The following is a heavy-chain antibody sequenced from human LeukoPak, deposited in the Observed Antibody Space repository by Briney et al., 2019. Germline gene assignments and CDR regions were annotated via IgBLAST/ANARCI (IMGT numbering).Heavy chain of an antibody. CDR1: GFIFSNYG. V-gene: IGHV3-30*02. J-gene: IGHJ6*03. D-gene: IGHD3-10*01. CDR2: IRSDGSNK. CDR3: AKDSAFYYIDV. Sequence: GGSLRLSCAASGFIFSNYGMHWVRQAPGKGLEWVAFIRSDGSNKYYADSVKGRFTISRDNSKNTLYLQMNSLKGDDTAVYYCAKDSAFYYIDVWGKGTTVIISS.